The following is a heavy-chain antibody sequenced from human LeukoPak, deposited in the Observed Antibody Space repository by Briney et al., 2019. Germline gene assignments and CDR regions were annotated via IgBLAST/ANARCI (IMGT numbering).Heavy chain of an antibody. D-gene: IGHD5-12*01. Sequence: SQTLSLTCAISGDSVSSNSAAWNWIRQSPSRGLEWLGRTYYRSKWYNDYAVSVKSRITINPDTSKSQFSLQLNSVTPEDTAVYYCARESGGYSGYDLSHYFDYWGQGTLVTVSS. CDR2: TYYRSKWYN. V-gene: IGHV6-1*01. CDR1: GDSVSSNSAA. CDR3: ARESGGYSGYDLSHYFDY. J-gene: IGHJ4*02.